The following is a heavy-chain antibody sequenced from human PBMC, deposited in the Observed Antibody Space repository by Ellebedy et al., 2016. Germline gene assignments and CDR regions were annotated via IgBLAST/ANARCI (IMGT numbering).Heavy chain of an antibody. CDR1: GYTFTSYA. Sequence: ASVKVSCKASGYTFTSYAMHWVRQAPGQRLEWMGWINAGNGNTKYSQKFQGRVTITRDTSASTDYMELSSLRSEDTAVYYCARGRILRFLEWPSSQYYFDYWGQGTLVTVSS. J-gene: IGHJ4*02. CDR3: ARGRILRFLEWPSSQYYFDY. D-gene: IGHD3-3*01. V-gene: IGHV1-3*01. CDR2: INAGNGNT.